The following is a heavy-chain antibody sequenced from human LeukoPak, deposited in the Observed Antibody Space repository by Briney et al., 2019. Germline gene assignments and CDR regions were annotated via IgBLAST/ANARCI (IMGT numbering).Heavy chain of an antibody. D-gene: IGHD5-18*01. CDR1: GGSFSGYY. J-gene: IGHJ3*02. Sequence: SETLSLTCAVYGGSFSGYYWSWIRQPPGKGLEWIGEINHSGNTNYNPSLKSRVTISVDTSKNQFSLKLSSVTAADTAVYYCARHPRGYSYSRAFDIWGQGTMVTVSS. CDR2: INHSGNT. CDR3: ARHPRGYSYSRAFDI. V-gene: IGHV4-34*01.